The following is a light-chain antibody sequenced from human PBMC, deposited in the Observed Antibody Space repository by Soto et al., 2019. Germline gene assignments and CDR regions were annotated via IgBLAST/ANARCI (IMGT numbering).Light chain of an antibody. J-gene: IGLJ1*01. Sequence: QAVLTQPASVFGSPGQSITISCTGTNSDVGRYNLVSWYQQRPGQAPQVLIYEVTKRPSGVSDRFSGSKSGNTASLTISGLQAEEEGEYFCSSYAGNSVYVFGTGTKVTVL. CDR1: NSDVGRYNL. CDR3: SSYAGNSVYV. CDR2: EVT. V-gene: IGLV2-23*02.